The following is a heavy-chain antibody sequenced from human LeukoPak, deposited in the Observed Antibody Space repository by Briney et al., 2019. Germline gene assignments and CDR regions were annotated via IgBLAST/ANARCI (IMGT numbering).Heavy chain of an antibody. D-gene: IGHD3-10*01. CDR2: VYHSGST. J-gene: IGHJ4*02. V-gene: IGHV4-59*12. CDR1: GGSISTYY. Sequence: SETLSLTCTVSGGSISTYYWSWIRQPPGKGLEWIGYVYHSGSTNYNPSLKSRVTISVDTSKNQFSLKLSSVTAADTAVYYCARGRFMVRGVIPFDYWGQGTLVTVSS. CDR3: ARGRFMVRGVIPFDY.